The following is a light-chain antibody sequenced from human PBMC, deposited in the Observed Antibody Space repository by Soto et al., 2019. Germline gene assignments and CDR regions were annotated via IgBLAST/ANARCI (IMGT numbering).Light chain of an antibody. J-gene: IGKJ4*01. CDR1: QTVSRY. V-gene: IGKV3-11*01. CDR2: YAS. CDR3: QQRITWPLFT. Sequence: VLTQSPATLFLSPGERATLSCRASQTVSRYLAWYQQKPGQAPRLLIYYASNRATGIPARFSGSGSGTYYTLTISSLEPEYFAVYYCQQRITWPLFTFGGGTKVEI.